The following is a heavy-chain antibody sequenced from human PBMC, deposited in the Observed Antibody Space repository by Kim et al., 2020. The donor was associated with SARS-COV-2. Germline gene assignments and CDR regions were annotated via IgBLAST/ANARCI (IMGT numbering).Heavy chain of an antibody. Sequence: ASVKVSCKASGYTLASYEISWVRQAAGQGLEWMGSMNPNSGNTGYAQKFQGRVIMTGDTSKNTAYMELSSLRFEDTAVYYCARGRQNLPYWGPGTLVTVSS. CDR3: ARGRQNLPY. CDR2: MNPNSGNT. D-gene: IGHD1-7*01. V-gene: IGHV1-8*01. J-gene: IGHJ4*02. CDR1: GYTLASYE.